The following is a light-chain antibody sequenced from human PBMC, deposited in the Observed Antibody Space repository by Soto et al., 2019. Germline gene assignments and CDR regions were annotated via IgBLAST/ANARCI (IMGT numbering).Light chain of an antibody. J-gene: IGKJ5*01. CDR1: QSVYSNY. CDR2: GAS. CDR3: QQYGSSPPIT. V-gene: IGKV3-20*01. Sequence: EIVLTQPPGTLSLSPGERATLSCRASQSVYSNYLAWYQQKPGQAPRLLISGASSRATGIPDRCRGSGSGTDFTLTISRLEPEDFAVYYCQQYGSSPPITFGQGTRREIK.